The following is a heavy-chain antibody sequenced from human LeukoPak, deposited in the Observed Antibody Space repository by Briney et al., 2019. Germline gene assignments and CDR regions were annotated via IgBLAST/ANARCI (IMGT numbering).Heavy chain of an antibody. CDR1: GFTFRSYA. CDR3: ARDRTRDGYNQGRVFDY. J-gene: IGHJ4*02. D-gene: IGHD5-24*01. V-gene: IGHV3-30-3*01. CDR2: ISYDGSNK. Sequence: GGSLRLSCAASGFTFRSYAMHWVRQAPGKGLEWVAVISYDGSNKYYADSVKGRFTISRDNSKNTLYLQMNSLRAEDTAVYYCARDRTRDGYNQGRVFDYWGQGTLVTVSS.